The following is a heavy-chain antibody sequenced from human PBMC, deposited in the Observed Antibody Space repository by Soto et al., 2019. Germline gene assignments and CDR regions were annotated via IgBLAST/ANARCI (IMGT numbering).Heavy chain of an antibody. CDR2: ISSSSSYI. CDR1: GFTFSSYS. V-gene: IGHV3-21*01. CDR3: ARDRRGGGWYAFDI. Sequence: PGGTLRLSCAASGFTFSSYSMNWVRQAPGKGLEWVSSISSSSSYIYYADSVKGRFTISRDNAKNSLYLQMNSLRAEGTAVYYGARDRRGGGWYAFDIWGQGTMVTVSS. D-gene: IGHD2-15*01. J-gene: IGHJ3*02.